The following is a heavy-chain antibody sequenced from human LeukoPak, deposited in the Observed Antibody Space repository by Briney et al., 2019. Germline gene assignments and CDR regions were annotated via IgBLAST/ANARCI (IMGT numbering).Heavy chain of an antibody. CDR3: AMGSAVYYYYYMDV. Sequence: SVKVSCKASGGTFSSYAISWVRQAPGQGLEWMGGIIPIFGTANYAQKFQGRVTITADESTGTAYMELSSLRSEDTAVYYCAMGSAVYYYYYMDVWGKGTTVTVSS. J-gene: IGHJ6*03. V-gene: IGHV1-69*01. CDR2: IIPIFGTA. CDR1: GGTFSSYA. D-gene: IGHD6-13*01.